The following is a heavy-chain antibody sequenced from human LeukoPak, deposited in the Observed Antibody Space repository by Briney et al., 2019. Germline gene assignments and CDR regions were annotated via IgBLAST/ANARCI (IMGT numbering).Heavy chain of an antibody. CDR3: ARFITMAVGSIHDASDI. CDR2: ISYDGSNK. J-gene: IGHJ3*02. D-gene: IGHD3-10*01. V-gene: IGHV3-30*14. Sequence: PGRSLRLSCAASGFTFSSYAMHWVRQAPGKGLEWVAVISYDGSNKYYADSVKGRFTISRDNSKNTLYLQMNSLRAEDTAVYYCARFITMAVGSIHDASDIWGQGTMVTVSS. CDR1: GFTFSSYA.